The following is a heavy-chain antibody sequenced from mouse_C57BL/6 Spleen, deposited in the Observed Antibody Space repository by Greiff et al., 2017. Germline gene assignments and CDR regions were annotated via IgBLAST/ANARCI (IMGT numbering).Heavy chain of an antibody. Sequence: VQLQQSGAELVRPGASVKLSCTASGFNIKDDYMHWVKQRPEQGLEWIGWIDPENGDTEYASKFQGKATITADTSSNTAYLQLSSLTSVDTAVYYCTTGLYYGNCWGQGTLVTVSA. V-gene: IGHV14-4*01. CDR1: GFNIKDDY. J-gene: IGHJ3*01. CDR3: TTGLYYGNC. CDR2: IDPENGDT. D-gene: IGHD2-1*01.